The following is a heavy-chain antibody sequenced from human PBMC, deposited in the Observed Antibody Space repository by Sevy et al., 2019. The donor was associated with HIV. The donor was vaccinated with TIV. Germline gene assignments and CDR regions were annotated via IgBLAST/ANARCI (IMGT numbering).Heavy chain of an antibody. V-gene: IGHV3-15*01. Sequence: GGSLRLSCAASGFTFSNAWMSWVRQAPGKGLEWVGRIKSKTDGGTTDYAAPVKGRFTISKDDSKNTLYMKMNSLKTEDTAVYYCTSGRQGVTMVRGVIITRDDAFDIWGQGTMVTVSS. D-gene: IGHD3-10*01. J-gene: IGHJ3*02. CDR1: GFTFSNAW. CDR2: IKSKTDGGTT. CDR3: TSGRQGVTMVRGVIITRDDAFDI.